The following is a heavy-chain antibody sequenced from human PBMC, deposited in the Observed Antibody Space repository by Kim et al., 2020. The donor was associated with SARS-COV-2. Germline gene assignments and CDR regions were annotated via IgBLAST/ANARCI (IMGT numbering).Heavy chain of an antibody. CDR3: ARGRGPRRGSIAARYFDY. J-gene: IGHJ4*02. D-gene: IGHD6-6*01. Sequence: ASVKVSCKASGYTFTSYYMHWVRQAPGQGLEWMGIINPSGGSTSYAQKFQGRVTMTRDTSTSTVYMELSSLRSEDTAVYYCARGRGPRRGSIAARYFDYWGQGTLVTVSS. CDR1: GYTFTSYY. V-gene: IGHV1-46*01. CDR2: INPSGGST.